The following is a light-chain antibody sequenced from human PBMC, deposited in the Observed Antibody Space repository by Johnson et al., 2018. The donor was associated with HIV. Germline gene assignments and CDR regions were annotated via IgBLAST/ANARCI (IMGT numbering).Light chain of an antibody. CDR3: GTWDSSLRKF. Sequence: QSVLTQPPSVSAAPGQKVTISCSGSSSNIGNNYVSWYQQLPGTAPKLLIYDNNKRPSGIPDRFSGSKSGTSATLGITGLQTGDEADYYCGTWDSSLRKFFGTGTKGTVL. V-gene: IGLV1-51*01. J-gene: IGLJ1*01. CDR2: DNN. CDR1: SSNIGNNY.